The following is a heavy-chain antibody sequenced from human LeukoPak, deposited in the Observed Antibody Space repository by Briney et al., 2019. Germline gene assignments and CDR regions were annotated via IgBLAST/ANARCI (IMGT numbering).Heavy chain of an antibody. J-gene: IGHJ5*02. CDR1: GYTFTGYH. CDR3: ARGLYCSSTSCYRFDP. Sequence: ASVKVSCKSSGYTFTGYHMHSLRPAPSQGLEWMGLINPNSCGTNYAQKFQGRVTMTRDTSISTAYMALSRLRSDDTAVYYCARGLYCSSTSCYRFDPWGQGTLVTVSS. V-gene: IGHV1-2*02. CDR2: INPNSCGT. D-gene: IGHD2-2*01.